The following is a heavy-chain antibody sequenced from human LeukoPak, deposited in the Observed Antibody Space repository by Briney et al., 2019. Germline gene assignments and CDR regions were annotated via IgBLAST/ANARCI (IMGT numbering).Heavy chain of an antibody. Sequence: SETLSLTCTVSGGSISSYYWSWIRQPPGKGLEWIGYIYYSGSTNYNPSLKSRVTISVDTSKNQFSLKLNSVTAADTAVYYCARHVAGTGEDYWGQGTLVTVSS. D-gene: IGHD6-19*01. CDR2: IYYSGST. J-gene: IGHJ4*02. CDR3: ARHVAGTGEDY. CDR1: GGSISSYY. V-gene: IGHV4-59*08.